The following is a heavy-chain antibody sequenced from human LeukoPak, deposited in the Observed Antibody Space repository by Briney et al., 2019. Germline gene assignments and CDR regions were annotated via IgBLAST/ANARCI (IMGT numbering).Heavy chain of an antibody. Sequence: SETLSLTCTVSGGSISSSSYYWGWIRQPPGKGLEWIGSIYYSGSTYYNPSLKSRVTISVDTSKNQFSLKLSSVTAADTAVYYCARERGYSRGAFDIWGQGTMVTVSS. J-gene: IGHJ3*02. D-gene: IGHD3-22*01. CDR3: ARERGYSRGAFDI. CDR1: GGSISSSSYY. CDR2: IYYSGST. V-gene: IGHV4-39*07.